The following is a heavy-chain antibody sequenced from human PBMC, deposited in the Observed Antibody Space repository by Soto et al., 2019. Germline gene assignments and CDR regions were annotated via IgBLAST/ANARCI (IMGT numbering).Heavy chain of an antibody. CDR2: FNHSGDT. CDR1: GGSLSGYY. D-gene: IGHD1-26*01. Sequence: QVQLQQRGAGLLKPSETLSLTCAVYGGSLSGYYWSWIRQPPGKALEWIGEFNHSGDTNYNPSLKSRVSISADTSKNQVFLNLRAVTAADTAMYYCARHHVRGRTIAGAAEFWGQGTLVTVSS. V-gene: IGHV4-34*01. J-gene: IGHJ4*02. CDR3: ARHHVRGRTIAGAAEF.